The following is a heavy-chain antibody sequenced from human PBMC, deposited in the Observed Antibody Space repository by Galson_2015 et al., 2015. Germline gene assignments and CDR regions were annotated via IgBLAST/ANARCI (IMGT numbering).Heavy chain of an antibody. CDR1: GFTFDDYT. V-gene: IGHV3-43*01. CDR2: ISWDGGST. J-gene: IGHJ6*02. Sequence: SLRLSCAASGFTFDDYTMHWVRQAPGKGLEWVSLISWDGGSTYYADSVKGRFTISRDNSKNSLYLQMNSLRTEDTASYYCAKDLRPNRMNCGGDCYHYYHYGMDVWGQGTTVTVSS. CDR3: AKDLRPNRMNCGGDCYHYYHYGMDV. D-gene: IGHD2-21*02.